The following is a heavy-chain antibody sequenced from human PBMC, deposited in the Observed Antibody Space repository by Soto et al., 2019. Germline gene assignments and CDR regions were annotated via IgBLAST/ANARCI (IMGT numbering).Heavy chain of an antibody. J-gene: IGHJ4*02. CDR2: ISGSGGST. CDR1: GFTFSSSA. Sequence: EVQLLESGGGLVQPGGSLRLSCAASGFTFSSSAMSWVRQAPGKGLEWVSAISGSGGSTYYADSVKGRFTISRDNSKNTLYLHVNSLRAEETAVYYCAKVFRSYDNAYWGQGTLVTVSS. D-gene: IGHD1-26*01. V-gene: IGHV3-23*01. CDR3: AKVFRSYDNAY.